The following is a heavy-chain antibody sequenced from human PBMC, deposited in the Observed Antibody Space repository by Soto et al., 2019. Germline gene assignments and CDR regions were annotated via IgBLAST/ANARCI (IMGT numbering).Heavy chain of an antibody. V-gene: IGHV3-7*05. D-gene: IGHD2-8*02. CDR2: IGADGSEK. CDR1: EFTFSNYW. Sequence: PGGSLRLSCFASEFTFSNYWMTWVRQIPGKGLEWVANIGADGSEKNYVDSVKGRFTVSRDNAKRSLYLQMNNLRVEDTAVYYCVRGLFTGIPHFFFGGQGTLVTVSS. CDR3: VRGLFTGIPHFFF. J-gene: IGHJ4*02.